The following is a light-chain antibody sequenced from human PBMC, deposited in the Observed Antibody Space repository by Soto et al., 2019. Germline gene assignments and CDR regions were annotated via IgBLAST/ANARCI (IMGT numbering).Light chain of an antibody. CDR3: QRQFP. CDR2: KAS. CDR1: QSISGW. Sequence: DIQMTQSPSTLSASVGDRVTITCRASQSISGWLAWYQQKPGKAPKLLIYKASSLESGVPSRFSGSGSGTEFTLTISSLQPDDFATYYCQRQFPFGPGTKVDIK. J-gene: IGKJ3*01. V-gene: IGKV1-5*03.